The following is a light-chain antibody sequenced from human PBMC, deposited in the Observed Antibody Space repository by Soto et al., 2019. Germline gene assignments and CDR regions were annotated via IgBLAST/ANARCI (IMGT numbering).Light chain of an antibody. Sequence: IVFSHAPGTLSLAPGDRAFLSCRAFQSVSSTLAWYRQKPGQAPRLLIYGASSRATGIPYRFSGSGSGTDFTLTISRLAPEDFAVFYCQQYAASPITFGQGTRLDIK. V-gene: IGKV3-20*01. CDR2: GAS. J-gene: IGKJ5*01. CDR1: QSVSST. CDR3: QQYAASPIT.